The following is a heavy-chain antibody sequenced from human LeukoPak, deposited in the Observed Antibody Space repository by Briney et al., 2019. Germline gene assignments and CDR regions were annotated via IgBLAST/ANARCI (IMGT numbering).Heavy chain of an antibody. V-gene: IGHV3-23*01. CDR3: ARGNGHHFDY. CDR2: ISGSGGST. Sequence: EWVSAISGSGGSTYYADSVKGRFTISRDNSKNTLFLQMNSLRAEDTAVYYCARGNGHHFDYWGQGTLVTVSS. J-gene: IGHJ4*02. D-gene: IGHD3-16*01.